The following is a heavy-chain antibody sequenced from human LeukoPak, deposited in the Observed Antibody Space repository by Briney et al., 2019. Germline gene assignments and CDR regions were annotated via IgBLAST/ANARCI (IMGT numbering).Heavy chain of an antibody. CDR1: GFTFSSYS. CDR3: ARVVGSLGPPFPAYYYMDV. V-gene: IGHV3-48*04. J-gene: IGHJ6*03. Sequence: QSGGSLRLSCAASGFTFSSYSMNWVRQAPGKGLEWVSYISSSSSTIYYADSVKGRFTISRDNAKNSLYLQMNSLRAEDTAVYYCARVVGSLGPPFPAYYYMDVWGKGTTVTVSS. D-gene: IGHD2-15*01. CDR2: ISSSSSTI.